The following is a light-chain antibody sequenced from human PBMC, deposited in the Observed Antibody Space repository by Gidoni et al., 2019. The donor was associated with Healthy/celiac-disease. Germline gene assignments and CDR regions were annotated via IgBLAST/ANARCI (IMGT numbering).Light chain of an antibody. CDR3: QQSYSTPRT. V-gene: IGKV1-39*01. J-gene: IGKJ2*01. Sequence: DIQMTQSPSSLSASVGDRVTITCRASQSISSYLNWYQQKPGKAPKLLIYAASSLHSGVPSRFSGSGSGTDFTLTIRSLQPEAFATYYCQQSYSTPRTFGQGTKLEIK. CDR1: QSISSY. CDR2: AAS.